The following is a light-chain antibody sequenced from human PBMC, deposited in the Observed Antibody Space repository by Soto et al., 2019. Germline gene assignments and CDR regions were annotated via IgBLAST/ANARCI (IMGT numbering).Light chain of an antibody. CDR1: SSDVGSYNL. V-gene: IGLV2-23*02. Sequence: QSALTQPASVSGSPGQSITISCTGTSSDVGSYNLVSWYQQHPGKAPKLMIYEVTKRPSGVSNRFSGSKSGNTASLTISGLQADDEADYYCCSYAGSSTSRVFGGGTKLTVL. CDR3: CSYAGSSTSRV. J-gene: IGLJ2*01. CDR2: EVT.